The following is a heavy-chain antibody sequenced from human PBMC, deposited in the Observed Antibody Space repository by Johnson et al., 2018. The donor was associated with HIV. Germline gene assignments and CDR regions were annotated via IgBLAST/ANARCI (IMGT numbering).Heavy chain of an antibody. J-gene: IGHJ3*02. CDR1: GFTFSSYA. CDR3: ARADITYNYYDRSGYYCHDAFDM. V-gene: IGHV3-30*04. CDR2: ISYDGSNK. Sequence: QVQLVESGGGVVQPGRSLRLSCAASGFTFSSYAMHWVRQAPGKGLEWVAVISYDGSNKYYADFVKGRLTSSRDKSKNTLYLQMNSLRAEDTAVYYCARADITYNYYDRSGYYCHDAFDMWGQGTEVTVSS. D-gene: IGHD3-22*01.